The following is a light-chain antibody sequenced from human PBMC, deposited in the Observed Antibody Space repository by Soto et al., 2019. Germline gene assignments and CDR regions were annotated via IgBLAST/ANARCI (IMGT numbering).Light chain of an antibody. J-gene: IGKJ1*01. V-gene: IGKV1-5*01. CDR2: DAS. CDR3: QQFNRYSSWT. Sequence: DIQRTPSPSTLSSSVGDRVTIACRASQSISNLLAWYQQRPGKAPQLLIYDASTLLRGVPSRFSGSGFGTEFTLTISSLQPDDFATYYCQQFNRYSSWTFGQGTKVDIK. CDR1: QSISNL.